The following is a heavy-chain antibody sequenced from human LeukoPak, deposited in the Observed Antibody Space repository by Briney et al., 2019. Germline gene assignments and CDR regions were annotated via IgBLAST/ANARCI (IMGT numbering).Heavy chain of an antibody. CDR3: ASGSSSWSAGYYFDY. Sequence: SCKASGYTFTGYYMHWVRQAPGKGLVWVSRINSDGSSTSYADSVKGRFTISRDNAKNSLYLQMNSLRAEDTAVYYCASGSSSWSAGYYFDYWGQGTLVTVSS. D-gene: IGHD6-13*01. V-gene: IGHV3-74*01. CDR2: INSDGSST. CDR1: GYTFTGYY. J-gene: IGHJ4*02.